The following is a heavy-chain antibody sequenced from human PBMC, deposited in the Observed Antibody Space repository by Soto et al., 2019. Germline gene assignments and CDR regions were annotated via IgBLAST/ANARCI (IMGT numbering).Heavy chain of an antibody. D-gene: IGHD2-15*01. CDR3: AADLYTGGRCCSFDV. CDR1: GIVFSNSA. J-gene: IGHJ3*01. V-gene: IGHV1-58*01. Sequence: QMPVVQSGPEVKKPGTSVRVSCKTSGIVFSNSAVQWGRQARGQRLEWIGYIIIDGGSTMYAQNLQRRITITRDTSTNTAYMELSRLTSEDTAIYYCAADLYTGGRCCSFDVWGQGTMITVSS. CDR2: IIIDGGST.